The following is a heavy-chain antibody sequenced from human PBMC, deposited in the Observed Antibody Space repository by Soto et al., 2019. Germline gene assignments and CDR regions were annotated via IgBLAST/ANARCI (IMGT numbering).Heavy chain of an antibody. V-gene: IGHV4-31*03. D-gene: IGHD5-18*01. CDR1: GGSISSGGYY. CDR3: ARHGQRQLWLQGYYYGMDV. J-gene: IGHJ6*02. CDR2: IYYSGST. Sequence: SETLSLTCTVSGGSISSGGYYWSWIRQHPGKGLEWIGYIYYSGSTYYNPSLKSRVTISVDTSKNQFSLKLSSVTAADTAVYYCARHGQRQLWLQGYYYGMDVWGQGTTVT.